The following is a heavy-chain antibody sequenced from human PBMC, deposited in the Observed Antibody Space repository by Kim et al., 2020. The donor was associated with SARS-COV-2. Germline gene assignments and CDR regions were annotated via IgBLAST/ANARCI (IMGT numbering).Heavy chain of an antibody. V-gene: IGHV3-15*01. D-gene: IGHD3-10*01. CDR1: GFTFSNAW. CDR2: IKSKTDGGTT. CDR3: TTDGSHHYYGSGDPDWFDP. J-gene: IGHJ5*02. Sequence: GGSLRLSCAASGFTFSNAWMSWVRQAPGKGLEWVGRIKSKTDGGTTDYAAPVKGRFTISRDDSKNTLYLQMNSLKTEDTAVYYCTTDGSHHYYGSGDPDWFDPWGQGTLVTVSS.